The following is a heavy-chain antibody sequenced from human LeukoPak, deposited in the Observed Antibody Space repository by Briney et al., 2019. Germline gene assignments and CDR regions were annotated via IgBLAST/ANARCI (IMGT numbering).Heavy chain of an antibody. CDR3: ATSSSWANDAFDI. D-gene: IGHD6-13*01. V-gene: IGHV3-20*04. CDR2: INWNGGST. Sequence: GGSLRLSCAASGFTFDDYGMNWVRQAPGKGLEWVSGINWNGGSTGHADSVKGRFTISRDNAKNSLYLQMNSLRAEDTAFYYCATSSSWANDAFDIWGQGTMVTVSS. CDR1: GFTFDDYG. J-gene: IGHJ3*02.